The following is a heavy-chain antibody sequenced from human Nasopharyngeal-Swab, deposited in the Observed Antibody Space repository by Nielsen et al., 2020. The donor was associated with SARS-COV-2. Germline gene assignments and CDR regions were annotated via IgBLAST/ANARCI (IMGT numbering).Heavy chain of an antibody. CDR2: IYYSGST. D-gene: IGHD2-2*02. V-gene: IGHV4-30-4*08. Sequence: SETLSLTCTVSGGSISSGDYYWSWIRQPPGKGLEWIGYIYYSGSTYYNPSLKSRVSISVDTSKNQFSLRLSSVTAADTAVYYCASKDHAGYCSSTSCYTDYYYMDVWGKGTTVTVSS. J-gene: IGHJ6*03. CDR3: ASKDHAGYCSSTSCYTDYYYMDV. CDR1: GGSISSGDYY.